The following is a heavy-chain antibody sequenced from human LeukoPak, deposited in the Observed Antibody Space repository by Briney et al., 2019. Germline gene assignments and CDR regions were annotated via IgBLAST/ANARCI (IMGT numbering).Heavy chain of an antibody. Sequence: SVKVSSKASGGTFSSYAISWVRQAPGQGLEWMGGIIPIFGTANYAQKFKGRVTITADKSTSTAYMELSSLSSEDTAVYYCARLDPDYYDSSGYSQVAFDIWGQGTMVTVSS. D-gene: IGHD3-22*01. CDR1: GGTFSSYA. CDR3: ARLDPDYYDSSGYSQVAFDI. J-gene: IGHJ3*02. V-gene: IGHV1-69*06. CDR2: IIPIFGTA.